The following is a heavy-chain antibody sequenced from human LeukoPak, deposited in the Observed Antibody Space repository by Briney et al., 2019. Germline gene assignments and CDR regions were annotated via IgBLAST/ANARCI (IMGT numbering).Heavy chain of an antibody. CDR3: AKDLVVRGVLNWFDP. D-gene: IGHD3-10*01. Sequence: GGSLRLSCAASGFTFSSYGMHWVRQAPGKGLEWVAFIRYDGSNKYYADSVKGRFTISRDNSKNKLYLQMNSLRAEDTAVYYCAKDLVVRGVLNWFDPWGQGTLVTVSS. V-gene: IGHV3-30*02. CDR1: GFTFSSYG. CDR2: IRYDGSNK. J-gene: IGHJ5*02.